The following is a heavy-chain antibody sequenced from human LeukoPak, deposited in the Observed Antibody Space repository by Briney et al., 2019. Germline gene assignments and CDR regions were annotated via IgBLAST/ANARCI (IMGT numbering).Heavy chain of an antibody. V-gene: IGHV3-30*02. CDR1: GFSFSSYG. CDR2: IRYDGSNK. Sequence: PGGSLRLSCAASGFSFSSYGMNWVRQAPGKGLEWVAFIRYDGSNKYHADSVKGRFTISRDNSKNTLYLQMNSLRSEDTAVYYCATYCSSTSCYIWGYYFDYWGQGTLVTVSP. D-gene: IGHD2-2*01. J-gene: IGHJ4*02. CDR3: ATYCSSTSCYIWGYYFDY.